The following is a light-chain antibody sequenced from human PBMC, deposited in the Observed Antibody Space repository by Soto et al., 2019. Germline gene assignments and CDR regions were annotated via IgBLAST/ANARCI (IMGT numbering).Light chain of an antibody. Sequence: DIQMTQSPSTLSGSVGDRVTITCRAIHTISSWLAWYQQKPGKAPKLLIYKSSILESGVPSRFSGSGSGTEFTLTISSRQADDFATYYCQQYHIYSWTFGQGTKADIK. J-gene: IGKJ1*01. CDR2: KSS. CDR1: HTISSW. CDR3: QQYHIYSWT. V-gene: IGKV1-5*03.